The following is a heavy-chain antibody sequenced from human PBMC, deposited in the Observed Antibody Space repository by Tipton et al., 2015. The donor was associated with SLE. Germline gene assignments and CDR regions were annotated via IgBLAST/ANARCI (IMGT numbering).Heavy chain of an antibody. Sequence: SLRLSCGNIGFNFSNYWMGWARQAPGTGLEWVAKIKRDGSGKYYVDSVKGRFTISRDNAKNSLYLQMNRLRAEDTAVYYCARDHRGSIVGAVGHWGQGTLVTVSS. V-gene: IGHV3-7*01. J-gene: IGHJ4*02. CDR2: IKRDGSGK. CDR3: ARDHRGSIVGAVGH. CDR1: GFNFSNYW. D-gene: IGHD1-26*01.